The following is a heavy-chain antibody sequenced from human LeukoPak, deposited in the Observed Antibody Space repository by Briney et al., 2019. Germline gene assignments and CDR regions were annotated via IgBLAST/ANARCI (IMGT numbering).Heavy chain of an antibody. CDR3: AKDRVEIVVVPAAP. V-gene: IGHV3-21*01. CDR1: GFTFSSYT. Sequence: PGGSLRLSCAASGFTFSSYTMNWVRQAPGKGLEWVSSISSSSSYINYADSVKGRFTISRDNANNSLYLQMSSLRAEDTAVYYCAKDRVEIVVVPAAPWGQGTLVTVSS. J-gene: IGHJ5*02. D-gene: IGHD2-2*01. CDR2: ISSSSSYI.